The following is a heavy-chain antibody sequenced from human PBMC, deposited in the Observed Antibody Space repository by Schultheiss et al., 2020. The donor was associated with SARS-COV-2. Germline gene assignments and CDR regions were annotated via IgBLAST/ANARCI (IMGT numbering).Heavy chain of an antibody. CDR2: IYYSGST. V-gene: IGHV4-31*03. CDR3: ARAGYSSGWPDY. D-gene: IGHD6-19*01. J-gene: IGHJ4*02. CDR1: GGSVSSGDFY. Sequence: SETLSLTCTVSGGSVSSGDFYWGWIRQPPGKGLEWIGYIYYSGSTYYNPSLKSRVTISVDTSKNQFSLKLSSVTAADTAVYYCARAGYSSGWPDYWGQGTLVTVSS.